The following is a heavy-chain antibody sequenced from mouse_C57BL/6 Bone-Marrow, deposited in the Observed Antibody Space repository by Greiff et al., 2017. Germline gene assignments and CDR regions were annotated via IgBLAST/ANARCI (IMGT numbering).Heavy chain of an antibody. CDR2: IYPGSGST. V-gene: IGHV1-55*01. J-gene: IGHJ1*03. CDR1: GYTFTSYW. D-gene: IGHD2-5*01. Sequence: QVQLQQSGAELVKPGASVKMSCKASGYTFTSYWITWVKQRPGQGLEWIGDIYPGSGSTNYNEKFKSKATLTVDPSSSTAYMQLSSLTSEDSAVYYCARSCDSNYWYFDVWGTGTAVTVSA. CDR3: ARSCDSNYWYFDV.